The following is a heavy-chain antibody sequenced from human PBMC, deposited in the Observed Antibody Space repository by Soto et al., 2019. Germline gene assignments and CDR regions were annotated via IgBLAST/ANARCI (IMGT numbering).Heavy chain of an antibody. CDR2: IIGTGVSI. J-gene: IGHJ4*02. CDR1: GFSFSGYS. CDR3: AKDSIPYSISSDLDQ. Sequence: EGQLLESGGGLVQPGGSLRLSCVASGFSFSGYSMSWVRQAPGKGLVWVSSIIGTGVSIYYADSVRGRFTISRDNSKNTLYLQMSSLRAEDAARYYCAKDSIPYSISSDLDQWGRGALVTVSS. D-gene: IGHD6-6*01. V-gene: IGHV3-23*01.